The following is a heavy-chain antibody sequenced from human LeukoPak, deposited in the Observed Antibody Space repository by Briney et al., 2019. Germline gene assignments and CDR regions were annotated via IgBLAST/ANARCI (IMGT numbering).Heavy chain of an antibody. D-gene: IGHD1-7*01. CDR1: GLSFSSFA. J-gene: IGHJ5*02. V-gene: IGHV3-23*01. CDR3: AKDLTGTIFP. Sequence: GSLRLSCAASGLSFSSFAMSWVRQGPGKGLEWVSAISGSGGSTYYADSVKGRFTISRDNSKNTLYLQMNSLRAEDTAVYYCAKDLTGTIFPWGQGTLVTVSS. CDR2: ISGSGGST.